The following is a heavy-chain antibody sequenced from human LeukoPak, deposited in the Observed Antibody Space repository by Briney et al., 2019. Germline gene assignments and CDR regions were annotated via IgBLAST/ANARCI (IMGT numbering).Heavy chain of an antibody. D-gene: IGHD2-15*01. J-gene: IGHJ5*02. V-gene: IGHV4-34*01. Sequence: SETLSLTCAVYGGSFSGYYWSWIRQPPGKGLEWIGEINHSGSTNYNPSLKSRVTISVDTSKNQFSLKLSSVTAADTAVYYCARARGYCSGGSCYSYGWFEPWGQGTLVTVSS. CDR2: INHSGST. CDR1: GGSFSGYY. CDR3: ARARGYCSGGSCYSYGWFEP.